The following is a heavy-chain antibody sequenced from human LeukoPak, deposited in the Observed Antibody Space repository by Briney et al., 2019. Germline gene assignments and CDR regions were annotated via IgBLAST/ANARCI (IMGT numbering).Heavy chain of an antibody. Sequence: GGSLRLSCAASGFTFSSYWMSWVRQAPGKGLEWMANIKQDGSEKYYVDSVKGRFTISRDNARKSLYLQMNSLRADDTAVYYCARDIVIRDYYFDYWGQGTLVTVSS. V-gene: IGHV3-7*01. CDR1: GFTFSSYW. D-gene: IGHD3-9*01. CDR2: IKQDGSEK. CDR3: ARDIVIRDYYFDY. J-gene: IGHJ4*02.